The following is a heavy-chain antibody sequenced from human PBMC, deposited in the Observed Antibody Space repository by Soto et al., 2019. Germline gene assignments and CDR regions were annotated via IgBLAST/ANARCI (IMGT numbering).Heavy chain of an antibody. CDR1: GVSLRDTGMG. CDR3: PRRQGASSCLFDS. V-gene: IGHV2-5*02. D-gene: IGHD1-26*01. Sequence: QITLKASGPTLVKPTQTLTLTCTFSGVSLRDTGMGVAWIRQPPGKALQWLALIFWDDDKRYSSSLKSRLALTEDSLKNQVVITLTNMGPADTATYYCPRRQGASSCLFDSWGQGTLVPVSS. CDR2: IFWDDDK. J-gene: IGHJ4*02.